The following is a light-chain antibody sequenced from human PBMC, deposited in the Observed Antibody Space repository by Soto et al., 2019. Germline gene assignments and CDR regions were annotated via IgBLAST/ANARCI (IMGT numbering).Light chain of an antibody. Sequence: AIRMTQSPSSLSASTGDRVTITCRASQGISSYLAWYQQKPGKAPKLLIYAASTLQSGVPSRFSGSGSGTDFTLTISCLQSEDFATYYCQQRSSWPKTLGQGTKVDIK. J-gene: IGKJ1*01. CDR1: QGISSY. V-gene: IGKV1-8*01. CDR2: AAS. CDR3: QQRSSWPKT.